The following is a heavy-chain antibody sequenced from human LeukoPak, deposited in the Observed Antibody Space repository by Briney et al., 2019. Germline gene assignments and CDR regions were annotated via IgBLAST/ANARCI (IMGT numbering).Heavy chain of an antibody. Sequence: SETLSLTCTVSGGSISSYYWSWIRQPAGKGLEWIGRIYTSGSTNYNPSLKSRVTMSVDTSKNQFSLKLSSVTAADTAMYYCVSTVTKSRALYYYYGMDVWGQGTTVTVSS. D-gene: IGHD4-17*01. CDR1: GGSISSYY. J-gene: IGHJ6*02. CDR2: IYTSGST. CDR3: VSTVTKSRALYYYYGMDV. V-gene: IGHV4-4*07.